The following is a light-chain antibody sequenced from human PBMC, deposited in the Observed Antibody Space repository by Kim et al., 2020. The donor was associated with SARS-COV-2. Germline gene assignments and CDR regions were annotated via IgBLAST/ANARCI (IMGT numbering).Light chain of an antibody. CDR2: GAS. Sequence: ASVGDRVTITCRASQDISNDLGWYQQNPGRAPKRLIYGASSLQSGVPSRFSGSGSGTEFTLTISSLQPEDSATYFCLQHNTYPITFGQGTRLEIK. CDR3: LQHNTYPIT. CDR1: QDISND. V-gene: IGKV1-17*01. J-gene: IGKJ5*01.